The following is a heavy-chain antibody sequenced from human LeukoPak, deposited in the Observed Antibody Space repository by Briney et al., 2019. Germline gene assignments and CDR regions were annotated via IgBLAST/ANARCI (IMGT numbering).Heavy chain of an antibody. CDR2: ISYDGSNK. Sequence: GRSLRLSCAASGFTFSSYAMHWVRQAPGKGLEWVAVISYDGSNKYYADSVKGRFTISRDNSKNTLYLQMNSLRAEDTAVYYCARAVGYDSSGYYFYYFDYWGQGTLVTVSS. V-gene: IGHV3-30-3*01. D-gene: IGHD3-22*01. CDR3: ARAVGYDSSGYYFYYFDY. CDR1: GFTFSSYA. J-gene: IGHJ4*02.